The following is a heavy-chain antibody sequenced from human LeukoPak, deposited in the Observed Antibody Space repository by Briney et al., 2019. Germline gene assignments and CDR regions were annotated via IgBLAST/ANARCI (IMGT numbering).Heavy chain of an antibody. Sequence: GGSLRLSCAASGFTFNTYAMSWVRQAPGKGLEWVSSISSSSSYIYYADSVKGRFTISRDNAKNSLYLQLNSLRAEDTAVYYCARDGLLLWDYWGQGTLVTVSS. J-gene: IGHJ4*02. D-gene: IGHD3-10*01. CDR1: GFTFNTYA. V-gene: IGHV3-21*01. CDR3: ARDGLLLWDY. CDR2: ISSSSSYI.